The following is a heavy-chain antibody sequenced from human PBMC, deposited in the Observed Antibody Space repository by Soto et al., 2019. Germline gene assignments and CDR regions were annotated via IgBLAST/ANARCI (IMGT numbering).Heavy chain of an antibody. J-gene: IGHJ6*02. V-gene: IGHV1-8*01. CDR3: ARGYCSSTSCYYYYYGMDV. CDR2: MNPNSGNT. Sequence: SVKVSCKASGYTFTSYDINWVRQATGQGLEWMGWMNPNSGNTGYAQKFQGRVTMTRNTSISTAYMELSSLRSEDTAVYYCARGYCSSTSCYYYYYGMDVWGQGTTVTVS. CDR1: GYTFTSYD. D-gene: IGHD2-2*01.